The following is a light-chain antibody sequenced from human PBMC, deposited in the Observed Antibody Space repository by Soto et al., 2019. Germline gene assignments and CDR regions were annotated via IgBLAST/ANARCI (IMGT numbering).Light chain of an antibody. CDR2: DAS. CDR3: QQYYSWPRT. Sequence: EIVLTQSPATLSLSPGERATLSCRASQSVSSYLAWYQQKPGRAPRLLIYDASNRATGIPARFSGSGSGTEFTLTISSLQSEDFAVYYCQQYYSWPRTFGQGTKVDIK. CDR1: QSVSSY. J-gene: IGKJ1*01. V-gene: IGKV3-11*01.